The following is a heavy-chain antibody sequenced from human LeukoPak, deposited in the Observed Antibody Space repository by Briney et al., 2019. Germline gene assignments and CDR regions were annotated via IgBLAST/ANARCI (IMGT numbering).Heavy chain of an antibody. J-gene: IGHJ4*02. Sequence: GASVQVSCKASVYTFTSYGISWVRQAPGQGLEWMGWISAYNGNTNYAQKLQGRVTMTTDTSTSTAYMELRSLRSDDTAVYYCARDRRTTTPDYWGQGTLVTVSS. V-gene: IGHV1-18*01. CDR3: ARDRRTTTPDY. CDR2: ISAYNGNT. CDR1: VYTFTSYG. D-gene: IGHD1-7*01.